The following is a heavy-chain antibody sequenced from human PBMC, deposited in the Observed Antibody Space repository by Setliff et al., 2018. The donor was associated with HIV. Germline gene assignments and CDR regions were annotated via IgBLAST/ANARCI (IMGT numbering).Heavy chain of an antibody. CDR3: AKMHTAMDTDTFDI. J-gene: IGHJ3*02. D-gene: IGHD5-18*01. CDR1: GFTFISYG. V-gene: IGHV3-30*02. CDR2: IRYDGSYR. Sequence: GGALRLCCAVSGFTFISYGMYWVRQAPGKGLEWVAFIRYDGSYRYYVDSVKGRFTISRDNSKNTMFLQMNSLRVEDTAIYYCAKMHTAMDTDTFDIWGQGTMVTVSS.